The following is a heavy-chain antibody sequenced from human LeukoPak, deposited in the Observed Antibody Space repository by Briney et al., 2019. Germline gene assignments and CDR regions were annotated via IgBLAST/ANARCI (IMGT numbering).Heavy chain of an antibody. V-gene: IGHV4-34*01. CDR2: INHSGST. D-gene: IGHD1-26*01. CDR3: ARRAGATDY. CDR1: GGSFSGYY. J-gene: IGHJ4*02. Sequence: SETLSLTCAVYGGSFSGYYWSWIRQPPGKGLEWIGEINHSGSTNYNPSLKSRVTISVDTSKNRFSLKLSSVTAADTAVYYCARRAGATDYWGQGTLVTVSS.